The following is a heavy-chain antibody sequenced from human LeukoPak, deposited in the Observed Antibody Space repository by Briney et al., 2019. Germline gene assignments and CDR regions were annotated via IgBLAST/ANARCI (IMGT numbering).Heavy chain of an antibody. CDR1: GGSMSSYY. CDR2: INHSGST. Sequence: SETLSLTCTVSGGSMSSYYWSWIRQPPGKGLEWIGEINHSGSTNCNPSLKSRVTISVDTSKNQFSLKLSSVTAADTAVYYCARRWLQFRGLAPFDYWGQGTLVTVSS. CDR3: ARRWLQFRGLAPFDY. D-gene: IGHD5-24*01. V-gene: IGHV4-34*01. J-gene: IGHJ4*02.